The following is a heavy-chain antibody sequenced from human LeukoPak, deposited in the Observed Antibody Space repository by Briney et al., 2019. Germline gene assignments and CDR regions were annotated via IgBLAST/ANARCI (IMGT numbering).Heavy chain of an antibody. CDR3: AMVFDL. J-gene: IGHJ5*02. D-gene: IGHD2-15*01. CDR1: GGSMSSDSYY. V-gene: IGHV4-61*02. Sequence: SETLSLTCTVSGGSMSSDSYYWNWIPQPAGKGLEWIGRIYTSGTTNYNPSLKSRVNMSVDTSKDQVSLKLSCVTAGDKAVYYCAMVFDLWGQGTLVTVSS. CDR2: IYTSGTT.